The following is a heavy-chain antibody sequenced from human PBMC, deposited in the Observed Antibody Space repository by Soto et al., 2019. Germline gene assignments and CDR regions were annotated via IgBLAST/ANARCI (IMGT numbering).Heavy chain of an antibody. CDR1: GGSISSGGYY. D-gene: IGHD6-13*01. J-gene: IGHJ4*02. CDR3: ARSSGFVSSPIDS. CDR2: MFNSGNT. Sequence: PSETLPLTCTVSGGSISSGGYYWSWLRLPPGKGLEWIGYMFNSGNTNYNPSLKSRVTISVDTSKNQFSLTVNSVTAADTAVYYCARSSGFVSSPIDSWGQGTLVTVSS. V-gene: IGHV4-61*08.